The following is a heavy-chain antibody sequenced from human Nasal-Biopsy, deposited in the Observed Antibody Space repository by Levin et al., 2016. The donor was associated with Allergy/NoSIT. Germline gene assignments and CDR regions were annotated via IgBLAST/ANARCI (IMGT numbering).Heavy chain of an antibody. Sequence: GESLKISCAASGFTFSRNGMHWVRQAPGKGLEWVAIMSYDGSNQFYSDSVKGRFTISRDNSKNILYLQMNSLRAEDTAVYYCVKDRWEPLYHSFDSWGQGTLVTVSS. CDR2: MSYDGSNQ. D-gene: IGHD1-26*01. J-gene: IGHJ4*02. V-gene: IGHV3-30*18. CDR1: GFTFSRNG. CDR3: VKDRWEPLYHSFDS.